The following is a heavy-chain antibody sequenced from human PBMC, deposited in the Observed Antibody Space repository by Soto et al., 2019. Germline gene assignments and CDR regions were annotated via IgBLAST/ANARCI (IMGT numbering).Heavy chain of an antibody. V-gene: IGHV3-11*01. CDR1: GFTFSDYY. CDR2: TSSSGSTI. CDR3: ARDHITFGGVIVRSNAFDI. J-gene: IGHJ3*02. Sequence: RESLRLYCAASGFTFSDYYMSWIRQASGKGLEWVSYTSSSGSTIYYADSVKGRFTISRDNAKNSLYLQMNSLRAEDTAVYYCARDHITFGGVIVRSNAFDIWGQGAMVTVSS. D-gene: IGHD3-16*02.